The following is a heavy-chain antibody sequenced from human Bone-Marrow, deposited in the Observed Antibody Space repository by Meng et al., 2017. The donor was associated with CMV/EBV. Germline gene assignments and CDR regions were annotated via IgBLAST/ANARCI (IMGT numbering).Heavy chain of an antibody. Sequence: SGGSIRSCGYYWSWLRQHPGKGLEWIGYIYYSGSTYYTPSLKSRVTISVDTSKNQFSLKLSSVTAADTAVYYCASRTDYYDSSGYGVWGQGTLVTVSS. D-gene: IGHD3-22*01. CDR1: GGSIRSCGYY. CDR2: IYYSGST. V-gene: IGHV4-31*02. J-gene: IGHJ4*02. CDR3: ASRTDYYDSSGYGV.